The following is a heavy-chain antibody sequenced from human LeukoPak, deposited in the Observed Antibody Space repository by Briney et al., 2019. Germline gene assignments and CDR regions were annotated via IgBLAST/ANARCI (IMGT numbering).Heavy chain of an antibody. J-gene: IGHJ4*02. CDR1: GFTFSSYA. D-gene: IGHD2-2*01. Sequence: GGSLRLSCAASGFTFSSYAMSWVRQAPGKGLEWVSAISGSGGSTYYADSVKGRFTISRDNSKNTLYLQMNSLRVDDTAVYYCASQPGWRGFECWGQGTLVTVSS. V-gene: IGHV3-23*01. CDR2: ISGSGGST. CDR3: ASQPGWRGFEC.